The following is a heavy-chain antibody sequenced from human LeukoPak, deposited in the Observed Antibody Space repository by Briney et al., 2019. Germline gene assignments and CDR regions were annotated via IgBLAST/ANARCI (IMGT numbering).Heavy chain of an antibody. CDR3: ARDNSDGSDYYWWFDV. J-gene: IGHJ5*02. Sequence: SVKVSCKASGGTFSSYAISWVRQAPGQGLEWMGGIIPIFGTANYAQKFQGRVTMTKNTSMSTAYMELSSLTSEDTAVYYCARDNSDGSDYYWWFDVWGQGTLVTVSS. CDR1: GGTFSSYA. D-gene: IGHD3-22*01. V-gene: IGHV1-69*05. CDR2: IIPIFGTA.